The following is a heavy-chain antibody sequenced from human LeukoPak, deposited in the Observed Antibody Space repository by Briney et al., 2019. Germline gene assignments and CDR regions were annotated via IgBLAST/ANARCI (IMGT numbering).Heavy chain of an antibody. CDR3: ARTYYYDSSGYYYNDAFDI. Sequence: SQTLSLTCTVSGGSISSGDYYWSWLRQPPGKGLEWIGYIYYSGSTYYNPSLKSRVTISVDTSKNQFSLKLSSVTAADTAVYYCARTYYYDSSGYYYNDAFDIWGQGTMVTVSS. V-gene: IGHV4-30-4*01. J-gene: IGHJ3*02. CDR1: GGSISSGDYY. D-gene: IGHD3-22*01. CDR2: IYYSGST.